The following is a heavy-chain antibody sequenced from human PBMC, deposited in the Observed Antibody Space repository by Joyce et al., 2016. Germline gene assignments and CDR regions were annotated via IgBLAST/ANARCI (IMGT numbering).Heavy chain of an antibody. CDR2: ISGSDDGT. J-gene: IGHJ4*02. Sequence: EVQLLESGGGWVQPGGSLRLSRAASGFTFSSYAMSWVRPAPGKGLEWVSAISGSDDGTYHADSVRGRFTISRDNSKNTLYLQMNSLTAEDTAIYYCAKGTLGSCSGTTCYPLDSWGQGTLVTVSS. D-gene: IGHD2-15*01. V-gene: IGHV3-23*01. CDR3: AKGTLGSCSGTTCYPLDS. CDR1: GFTFSSYA.